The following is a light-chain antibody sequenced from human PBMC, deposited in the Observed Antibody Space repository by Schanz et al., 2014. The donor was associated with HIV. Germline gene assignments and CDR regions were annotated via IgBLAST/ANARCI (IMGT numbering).Light chain of an antibody. CDR3: ATWDVSLNGPV. V-gene: IGLV2-8*01. J-gene: IGLJ2*01. Sequence: QSALTQPPSASGSPGQSVTISCTGTSSDVGGYNYVSWYQQHPGKAPKLMIYDVSNRPSGVPDRFSGSKSGTSASLAISGLQSDDEADYYCATWDVSLNGPVFGGGTKLTVL. CDR2: DVS. CDR1: SSDVGGYNY.